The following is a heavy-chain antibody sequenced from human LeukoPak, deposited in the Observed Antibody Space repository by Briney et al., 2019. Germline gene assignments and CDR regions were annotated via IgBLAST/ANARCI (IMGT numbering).Heavy chain of an antibody. J-gene: IGHJ3*02. CDR3: VRERGDAFDI. D-gene: IGHD3-10*01. CDR1: GFTASSNY. V-gene: IGHV3-66*01. Sequence: GGSLRLSCAASGFTASSNYMSGVRQAPGEGLEWVSVIYSGGSTYYADSVKGRFTISRDNSKNTLYLQMNSLRAEDTAVYYCVRERGDAFDIWGQGTMVTVSS. CDR2: IYSGGST.